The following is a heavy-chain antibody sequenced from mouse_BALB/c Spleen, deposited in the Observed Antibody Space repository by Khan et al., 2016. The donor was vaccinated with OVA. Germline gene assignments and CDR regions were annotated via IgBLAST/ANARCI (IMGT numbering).Heavy chain of an antibody. V-gene: IGHV3-2*02. CDR1: GYSITSGYA. CDR3: ARVYGGDFDY. J-gene: IGHJ2*01. Sequence: VQLKESGPGLVKPSQSLSLTCTVTGYSITSGYAWNWIRQFPGNKLEWMGYISYSGGTSYNPSLKSRISITRDTSKNQFFLQLKSVTTEDTARYYCARVYGGDFDYWGQGTTLTVSS. D-gene: IGHD1-1*01. CDR2: ISYSGGT.